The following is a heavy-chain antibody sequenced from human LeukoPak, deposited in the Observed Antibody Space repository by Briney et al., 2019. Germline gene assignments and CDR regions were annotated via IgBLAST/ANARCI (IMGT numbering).Heavy chain of an antibody. J-gene: IGHJ3*02. CDR3: AKDRLRIMITFGGVIVPPDDAFDI. CDR2: ISGSGGST. CDR1: GFTFSSYA. V-gene: IGHV3-23*01. D-gene: IGHD3-16*02. Sequence: GGSLRLSCAASGFTFSSYAMSWVRQAPGKGLEWVSAISGSGGSTYYADSVKGRFTISRDNSKNTLHLQMNSLRAEDTAVYYCAKDRLRIMITFGGVIVPPDDAFDIWGQGTMVTVSS.